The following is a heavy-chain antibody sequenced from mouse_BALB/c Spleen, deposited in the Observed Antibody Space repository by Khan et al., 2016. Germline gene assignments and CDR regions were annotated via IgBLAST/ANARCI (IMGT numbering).Heavy chain of an antibody. CDR3: ARREDYDRFAY. Sequence: QIQLVQSGPELKKPGETVKISCKASGYTFTNYGMNWVKQAPGKGLKWMGWINTYTGEPTYADDFKGRFAFSLETSASTAYLQINNLKNEDMATYFCARREDYDRFAYLCQGTLVTVSA. CDR1: GYTFTNYG. CDR2: INTYTGEP. J-gene: IGHJ3*01. D-gene: IGHD2-4*01. V-gene: IGHV9-1*02.